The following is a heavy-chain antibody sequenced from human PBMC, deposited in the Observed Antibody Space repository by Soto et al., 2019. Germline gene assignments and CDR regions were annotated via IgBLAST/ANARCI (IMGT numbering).Heavy chain of an antibody. CDR3: VRERGLSSFYGMDV. V-gene: IGHV3-21*02. J-gene: IGHJ6*02. D-gene: IGHD3-10*01. CDR1: GFTLTTYT. CDR2: ITSSNGHI. Sequence: EVQLVESGGGLVKPGGSLRLSCEASGFTLTTYTMNWVRQASGKGLEWVSSITSSNGHIYYADSVKGRFTISRDNARNSPYLQMNSLRAEDTAVYYCVRERGLSSFYGMDVWGQGTTVTVSS.